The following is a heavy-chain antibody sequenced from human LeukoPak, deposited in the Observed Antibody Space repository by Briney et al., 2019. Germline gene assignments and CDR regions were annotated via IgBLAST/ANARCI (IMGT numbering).Heavy chain of an antibody. D-gene: IGHD3-3*01. CDR3: ARSYHYDFWSGYYMN. J-gene: IGHJ4*02. CDR2: IDPSDSYT. Sequence: GESLKISCKGSGYSFTSYWISWVRQMPGKGLEWMGRIDPSDSYTNYSPSFQGHVTISADKSISTAYLQWSSLKASDTAMYYCARSYHYDFWSGYYMNWGQGTLVTVSS. V-gene: IGHV5-10-1*01. CDR1: GYSFTSYW.